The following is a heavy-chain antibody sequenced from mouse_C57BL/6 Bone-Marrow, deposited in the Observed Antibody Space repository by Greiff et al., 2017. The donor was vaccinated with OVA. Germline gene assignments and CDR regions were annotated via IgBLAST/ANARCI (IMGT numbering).Heavy chain of an antibody. CDR1: GYTFTSYG. CDR2: IYPRSGNT. CDR3: ARNDYALYYYAMGF. V-gene: IGHV1-81*01. D-gene: IGHD2-4*01. J-gene: IGHJ4*01. Sequence: QVQLKQSGAELARPGASVTLSCKASGYTFTSYGISWVKQRTGQGLEWIGEIYPRSGNTYYNEKFKGKATLTADKSSSTAYMELRSLTSEDSAVYFCARNDYALYYYAMGFWGQGTAVTVSS.